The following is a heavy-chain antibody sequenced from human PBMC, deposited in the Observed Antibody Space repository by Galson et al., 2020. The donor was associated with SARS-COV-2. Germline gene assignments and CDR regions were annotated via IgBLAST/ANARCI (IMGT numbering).Heavy chain of an antibody. J-gene: IGHJ2*01. CDR2: IDPRGTYT. CDR1: GYNYTNYL. V-gene: IGHV5-10-1*01. D-gene: IGHD5-12*01. Sequence: HGESLKISCKGSGYNYTNYLINWVRHTPGKGLEWMGRIDPRGTYTKYSPSFQGHVTFSVDKSINTAYLQWSSLKTSDTAMYYCARSGGWLQGTFDYWYFDVWGRGTLVTVSS. CDR3: ARSGGWLQGTFDYWYFDV.